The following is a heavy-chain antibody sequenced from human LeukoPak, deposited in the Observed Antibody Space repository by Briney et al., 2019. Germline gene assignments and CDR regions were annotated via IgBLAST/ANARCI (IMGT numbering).Heavy chain of an antibody. CDR1: GFTFSSYS. CDR3: ARDGVDGVTIFGVVIMERYFDY. D-gene: IGHD3-3*01. Sequence: GGSLRLSCAASGFTFSSYSMNWVRQAPGKGLEWVSYISSSSSTIYYADSVKGRFTISRDNAKNSLYLQMNSLRDEDTAVYYCARDGVDGVTIFGVVIMERYFDYWAREPWSPSPQ. CDR2: ISSSSSTI. J-gene: IGHJ4*02. V-gene: IGHV3-48*02.